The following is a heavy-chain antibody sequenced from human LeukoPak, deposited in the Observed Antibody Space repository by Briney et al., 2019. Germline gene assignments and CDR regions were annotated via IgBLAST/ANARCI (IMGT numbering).Heavy chain of an antibody. CDR1: GGSISSYY. D-gene: IGHD3-10*01. V-gene: IGHV4-59*01. Sequence: SETLSLTCTVSGGSISSYYWSWIRQPAGKGLEWIGYIYYSGSTNYNPSLKSRVTISVDTSKNQFSLKLSSVTAADTAVYYCARVQYYYGSGSYYEGYYYYYYYMDVWGKGTTVTISS. CDR3: ARVQYYYGSGSYYEGYYYYYYYMDV. CDR2: IYYSGST. J-gene: IGHJ6*03.